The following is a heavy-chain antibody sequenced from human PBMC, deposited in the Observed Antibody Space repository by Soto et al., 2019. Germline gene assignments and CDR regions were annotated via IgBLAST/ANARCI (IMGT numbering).Heavy chain of an antibody. D-gene: IGHD3-10*01. J-gene: IGHJ5*02. CDR1: GGSIASGDYY. CDR3: ARDCYYDSGRQFDP. CDR2: IYYTGGT. Sequence: QVQLQESGPGLVKPSQTLSLTCTVSGGSIASGDYYWNWIRQPPGKGLEWIGRIYYTGGTYYNASLNSRVSIAVDTSESHSSPKLSSVTAADTAVYYGARDCYYDSGRQFDPWVQGTLVTVSS. V-gene: IGHV4-30-4*01.